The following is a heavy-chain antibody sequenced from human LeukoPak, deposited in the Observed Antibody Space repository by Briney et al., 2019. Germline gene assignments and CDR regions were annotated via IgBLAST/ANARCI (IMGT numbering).Heavy chain of an antibody. CDR1: GFTFSGNW. CDR2: LDSDASIT. V-gene: IGHV3-74*01. D-gene: IGHD5-12*01. CDR3: ARVLGYSGYFYGMDV. Sequence: PGGSLRLSCAASGFTFSGNWMHWVRQAPGKGLVWVSRLDSDASITNYADSVKGRFTISSDNAKNTLYLQMNSLTAEDTAVCYCARVLGYSGYFYGMDVWGQGTTVTVSS. J-gene: IGHJ6*02.